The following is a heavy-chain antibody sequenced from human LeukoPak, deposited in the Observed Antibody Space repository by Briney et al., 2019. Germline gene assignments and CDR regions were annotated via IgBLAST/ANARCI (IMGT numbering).Heavy chain of an antibody. J-gene: IGHJ4*02. Sequence: PSETLSLTCAVYGGSFSGYYWSWIRQPPGKGLEWIGEINHSGSTNYNPSLKSRVTISADTSKNQFSLKLSSVTAADTAVYYCASHRSLWYWGQGTLVTVSS. V-gene: IGHV4-34*01. D-gene: IGHD1-14*01. CDR2: INHSGST. CDR3: ASHRSLWY. CDR1: GGSFSGYY.